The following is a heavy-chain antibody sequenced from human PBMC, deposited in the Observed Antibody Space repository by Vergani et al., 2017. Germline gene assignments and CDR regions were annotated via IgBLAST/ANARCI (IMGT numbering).Heavy chain of an antibody. CDR3: AKDLFTSSSWTIYYYYDGMDV. Sequence: QVQLVESGGGVVQPGRSLRLSCAASGFTFSSYGMHWVRQAPGKGLEWVAVISYDGSNKYYADSVKGRFTISRDNSKNTLYLQMNSLRAEETAVYYCAKDLFTSSSWTIYYYYDGMDVWGQGTTVTVSS. D-gene: IGHD6-13*01. CDR2: ISYDGSNK. CDR1: GFTFSSYG. V-gene: IGHV3-30*18. J-gene: IGHJ6*02.